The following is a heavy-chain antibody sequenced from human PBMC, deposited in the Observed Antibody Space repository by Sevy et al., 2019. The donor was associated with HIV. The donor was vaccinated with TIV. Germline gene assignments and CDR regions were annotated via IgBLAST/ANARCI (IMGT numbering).Heavy chain of an antibody. Sequence: GGSLRLSCAASGFTFSSYSMNWVRQAPGKGLEWVSYISSSSSTIYYADSVKGRFTISRDNAKNSLYLQMNSLRAEDTAVYYCAGDPRSDNSIAARPTHYGMDVWGQGTTVTVSS. CDR1: GFTFSSYS. CDR2: ISSSSSTI. V-gene: IGHV3-48*01. J-gene: IGHJ6*02. CDR3: AGDPRSDNSIAARPTHYGMDV. D-gene: IGHD6-6*01.